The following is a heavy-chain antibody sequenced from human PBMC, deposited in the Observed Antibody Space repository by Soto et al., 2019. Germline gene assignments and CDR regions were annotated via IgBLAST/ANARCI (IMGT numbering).Heavy chain of an antibody. J-gene: IGHJ4*02. D-gene: IGHD3-10*01. CDR1: GFTFSSYG. V-gene: IGHV3-33*01. Sequence: QVQLVESGGGVVQPGRSLRLSCAASGFTFSSYGMHWVRQAPGKGLEWVAGIWYDGSNKYYADSVKGRFTISGDNSKNTVYLQMNSLRAENTAVYYCARESDTYYYGSGSRYWGQGTLVTVSS. CDR2: IWYDGSNK. CDR3: ARESDTYYYGSGSRY.